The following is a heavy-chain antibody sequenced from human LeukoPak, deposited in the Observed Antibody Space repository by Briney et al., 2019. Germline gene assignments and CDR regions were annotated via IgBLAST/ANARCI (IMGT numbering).Heavy chain of an antibody. Sequence: SEALSLTCTVSGGALTGSTYYCAWVRRPPGKGLEWIVSMYYSGSTYYNPSLKSRVTISVDTSKNQFSLKLTSVTAAHTATYYCARHYYDNTGYYYLDYWGQGTLVTVSS. V-gene: IGHV4-39*01. CDR3: ARHYYDNTGYYYLDY. CDR1: GGALTGSTYY. D-gene: IGHD3-22*01. J-gene: IGHJ4*02. CDR2: MYYSGST.